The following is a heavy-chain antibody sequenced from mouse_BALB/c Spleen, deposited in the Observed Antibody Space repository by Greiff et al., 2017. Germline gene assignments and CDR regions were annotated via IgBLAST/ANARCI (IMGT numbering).Heavy chain of an antibody. CDR3: ATYDYEGYFDY. Sequence: VQLKESGPGLVKPSQSLSLTCTVTGYSITSDYAWNWIRQFPGNKLEWMGYISYSGSTSYNPSLKSRISITRDTSKNQFFLQLNSVTTEDTATYYCATYDYEGYFDYWGQGTTLTVSS. CDR2: ISYSGST. CDR1: GYSITSDYA. D-gene: IGHD2-4*01. V-gene: IGHV3-2*02. J-gene: IGHJ2*01.